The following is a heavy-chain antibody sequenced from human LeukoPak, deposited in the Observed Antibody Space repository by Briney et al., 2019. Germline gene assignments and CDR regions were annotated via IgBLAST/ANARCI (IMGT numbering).Heavy chain of an antibody. CDR3: ARAVTYRELLVGYFDY. CDR2: ISTTGST. J-gene: IGHJ4*02. CDR1: GGSITSGTYY. D-gene: IGHD1-26*01. Sequence: PSETLSLTCTVSGGSITSGTYYWSWIRQPAGKGLEWIGHISTTGSTNYNPSLKSRVTISVDTSKNQFSLKLSSVTAADTAVYYCARAVTYRELLVGYFDYWGQGTLVTVSS. V-gene: IGHV4-61*09.